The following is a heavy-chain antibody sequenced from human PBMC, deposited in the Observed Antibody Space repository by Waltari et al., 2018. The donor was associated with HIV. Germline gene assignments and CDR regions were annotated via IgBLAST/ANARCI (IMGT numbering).Heavy chain of an antibody. Sequence: QVQLQESGPGLAKPSQTLSLTCTVSGGPISSGSYSRSWTRQPAGKGLEWIGRIYTSGSTNYNPSLKSRVTISVDTSKNQFSPKLSSVTAADTAVYYCAGQYYDFWSAPEDYWGQGTLVTVSS. CDR3: AGQYYDFWSAPEDY. CDR2: IYTSGST. V-gene: IGHV4-61*02. J-gene: IGHJ4*02. CDR1: GGPISSGSYS. D-gene: IGHD3-3*01.